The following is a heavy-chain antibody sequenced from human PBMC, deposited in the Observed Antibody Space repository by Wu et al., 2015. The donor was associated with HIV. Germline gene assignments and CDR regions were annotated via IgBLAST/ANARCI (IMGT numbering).Heavy chain of an antibody. CDR3: ARTDGLVDGGNSGYDY. J-gene: IGHJ4*02. D-gene: IGHD4-23*01. V-gene: IGHV1-69*15. Sequence: TFSSYAISWVRQAPGQGLEWMGRIIPIFGTTNYAQKFQGRVTITADESTSTVHMELSSLRSEDTAVYYCARTDGLVDGGNSGYDYWGQGTLVTVSS. CDR1: TFSSYA. CDR2: IIPIFGTT.